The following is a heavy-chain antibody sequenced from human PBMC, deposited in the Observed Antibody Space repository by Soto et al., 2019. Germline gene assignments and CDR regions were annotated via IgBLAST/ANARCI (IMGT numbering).Heavy chain of an antibody. CDR3: ARSRRTYGDYYDL. D-gene: IGHD4-17*01. J-gene: IGHJ4*02. CDR1: GFTFSTYA. V-gene: IGHV3-23*01. Sequence: GGSLRLSCEASGFTFSTYAVTWVRQAPGKGLEWVSSVRDSGANTYYADSVKGRFTISRDNSKNTVYLQMNSLRGNDTALYYCARSRRTYGDYYDLWGQGTVVTVS. CDR2: VRDSGANT.